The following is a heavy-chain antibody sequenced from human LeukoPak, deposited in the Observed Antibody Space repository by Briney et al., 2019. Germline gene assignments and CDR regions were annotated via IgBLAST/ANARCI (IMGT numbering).Heavy chain of an antibody. Sequence: ASVKVSCKASGYTFTGYYMHWVRQAPGQGLEWMGWINPNSGGTNYAQKFQGRVTMTRDTSISTAYMELSRLRSDDTAVYYCARDQSGSSGYSDYWGQGTLVTASS. J-gene: IGHJ4*02. CDR1: GYTFTGYY. CDR2: INPNSGGT. CDR3: ARDQSGSSGYSDY. D-gene: IGHD3-22*01. V-gene: IGHV1-2*02.